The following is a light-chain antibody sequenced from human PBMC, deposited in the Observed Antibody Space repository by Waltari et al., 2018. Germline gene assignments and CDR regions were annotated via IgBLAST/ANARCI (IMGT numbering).Light chain of an antibody. CDR1: QSVGRN. V-gene: IGKV3-15*01. J-gene: IGKJ2*01. CDR2: VGS. CDR3: QQYNNWPYT. Sequence: EILMTQSPATLSVSPGETATLSCGASQSVGRNLAWYQQSPGQPPRLLMFVGSTRAPGLPARFSGSWSGTEFTLTISSLQTEDFAVYYCQQYNNWPYTFGQGTKLEIK.